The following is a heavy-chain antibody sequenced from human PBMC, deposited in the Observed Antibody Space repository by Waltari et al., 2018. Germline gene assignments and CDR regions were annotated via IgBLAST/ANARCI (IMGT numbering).Heavy chain of an antibody. Sequence: QVQLQESGSGLVKPSETLSLTCTVPGGSISSYYWSWIRPPPGKGLEWIGYIYYSGSTNYNPSLKSRVTISVDTSKNQFSLKLSSVTAADTAVYYCARFVVVAATAAFDIWGQGTMVTVSS. J-gene: IGHJ3*02. V-gene: IGHV4-59*01. CDR3: ARFVVVAATAAFDI. CDR1: GGSISSYY. CDR2: IYYSGST. D-gene: IGHD2-15*01.